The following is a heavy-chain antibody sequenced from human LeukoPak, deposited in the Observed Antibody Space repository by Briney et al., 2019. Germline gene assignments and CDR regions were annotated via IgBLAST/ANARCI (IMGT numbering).Heavy chain of an antibody. CDR3: ARHRDYYFDY. CDR1: GGSISSSSYY. CDR2: IYYSGST. J-gene: IGHJ4*02. V-gene: IGHV4-39*01. D-gene: IGHD3/OR15-3a*01. Sequence: PSETLSLTCTVSGGSISSSSYYWGWIRQPPGKGLEWIGSIYYSGSTYYNPSLKSRVTISVDTSKNQFSLKLSSVTAADTAVYYCARHRDYYFDYWGQGTLVPVSS.